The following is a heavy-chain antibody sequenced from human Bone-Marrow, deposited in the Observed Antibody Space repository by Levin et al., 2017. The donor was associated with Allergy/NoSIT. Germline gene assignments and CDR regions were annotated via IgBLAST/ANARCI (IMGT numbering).Heavy chain of an antibody. D-gene: IGHD3/OR15-3a*01. CDR2: IYYSGST. V-gene: IGHV4-30-4*01. CDR1: GGSISSGDYY. CDR3: ARRTGSGAFDY. J-gene: IGHJ4*02. Sequence: SETLSLTCTVSGGSISSGDYYWSWIRQPPGKGLEWIGYIYYSGSTYYNPSLKSRVTISVDTSKNQFSLKLSSVTAADTAVYYCARRTGSGAFDYWGQGTLVTVSS.